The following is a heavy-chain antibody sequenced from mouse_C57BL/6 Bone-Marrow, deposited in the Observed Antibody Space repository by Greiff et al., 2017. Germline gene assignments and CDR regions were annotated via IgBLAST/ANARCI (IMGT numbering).Heavy chain of an antibody. V-gene: IGHV1-85*01. J-gene: IGHJ4*01. CDR2: IYPRDGST. CDR1: GYTFTSYD. CDR3: ARGLGPYAMDY. Sequence: VHLVESGPELVKPGASVKLSCKASGYTFTSYDINWVKQRPGQGLEWIGWIYPRDGSTKYNEKFKGKATLTVDTSSSTAYMELHSLTSEDSAVYFCARGLGPYAMDYWGQGTSVTVSS. D-gene: IGHD4-1*01.